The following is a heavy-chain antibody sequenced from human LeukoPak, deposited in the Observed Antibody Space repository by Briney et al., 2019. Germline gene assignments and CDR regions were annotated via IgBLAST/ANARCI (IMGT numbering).Heavy chain of an antibody. J-gene: IGHJ3*02. V-gene: IGHV4-39*01. D-gene: IGHD3-22*01. CDR3: ARQPYYYDSSGYYKRAFDI. CDR2: IYYSGST. Sequence: SETLSLTCTVSGGSISSSSYYWGWIRQPPGKGLEWIGSIYYSGSTYHNPSLKSRVTISVDTSKNQFSLKLSSVTAADTAVYYCARQPYYYDSSGYYKRAFDIWGQGTMVTVSS. CDR1: GGSISSSSYY.